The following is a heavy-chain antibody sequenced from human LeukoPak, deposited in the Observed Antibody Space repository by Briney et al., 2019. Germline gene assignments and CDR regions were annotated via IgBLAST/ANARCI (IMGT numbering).Heavy chain of an antibody. D-gene: IGHD2-2*02. V-gene: IGHV4-39*07. Sequence: SETLSLTCTVSGGSISSSSYYWGWIRQPPGKGLEWIGSIYYSGSTNYNPSLKSRVTISVDTSKNQFSLKLSSVTAADTAVYYCARRSYWPLLYTPWGQGTLVTVSS. CDR2: IYYSGST. CDR3: ARRSYWPLLYTP. CDR1: GGSISSSSYY. J-gene: IGHJ5*02.